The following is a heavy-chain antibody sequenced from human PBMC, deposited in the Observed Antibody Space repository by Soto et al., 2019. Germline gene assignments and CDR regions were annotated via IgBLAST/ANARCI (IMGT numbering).Heavy chain of an antibody. CDR2: INHIVST. V-gene: IGHV4-34*01. D-gene: IGHD3-22*01. CDR1: GGSFSGYY. Sequence: SETLSLTCAVYGGSFSGYYWSWIRQPPGKGLEWIGEINHIVSTNYNPSFKSRVTISVDTSKNQFSLKLSSVTAADTVVYYCARVKIRIFYYDSSGYYYNPLKPAYFDYWGQGTLVTVSS. J-gene: IGHJ4*02. CDR3: ARVKIRIFYYDSSGYYYNPLKPAYFDY.